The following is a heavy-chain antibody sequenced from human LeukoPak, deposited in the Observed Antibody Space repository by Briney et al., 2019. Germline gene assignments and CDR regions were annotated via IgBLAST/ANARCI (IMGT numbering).Heavy chain of an antibody. CDR3: ATWTITTDFDY. D-gene: IGHD4-11*01. CDR2: INPNSGAT. V-gene: IGHV1-2*02. J-gene: IGHJ4*02. CDR1: GYXFTGYY. Sequence: ASVKVSCKASGYXFTGYYFHWVRQAPGQGLEWMVWINPNSGATKYAQKFQDRVTMTRDTSISTAYMELSRLRSDDTAVYYCATWTITTDFDYWGQGTLVTVSS.